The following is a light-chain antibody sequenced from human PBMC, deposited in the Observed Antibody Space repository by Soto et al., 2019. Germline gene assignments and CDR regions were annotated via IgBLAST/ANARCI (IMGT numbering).Light chain of an antibody. CDR3: QQRSNWRT. CDR2: DAS. J-gene: IGKJ1*01. Sequence: EIVLTQSPATLSLSPGERATLSCRASQSVSSYLAWYQLKPGQAPRLLIYDASNRATGIPARFSGSGSGTDFTLTISSLEPEDFAVYYCQQRSNWRTFGQGTKVEIK. CDR1: QSVSSY. V-gene: IGKV3-11*01.